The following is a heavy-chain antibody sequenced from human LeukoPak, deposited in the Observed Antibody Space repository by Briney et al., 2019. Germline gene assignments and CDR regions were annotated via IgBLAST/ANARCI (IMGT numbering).Heavy chain of an antibody. D-gene: IGHD3-10*01. CDR3: ARLSDYYGSGSYYPHDAFDI. Sequence: PSETLSLTCAVYGGSFSGYYWSWIRQPPGKGLEWIGEINHSGSTNYNPSLKSRVTISVDTSKNQFSLKLSSVTAADMAVYYCARLSDYYGSGSYYPHDAFDIWGQGTMVTVSS. CDR2: INHSGST. CDR1: GGSFSGYY. J-gene: IGHJ3*02. V-gene: IGHV4-34*01.